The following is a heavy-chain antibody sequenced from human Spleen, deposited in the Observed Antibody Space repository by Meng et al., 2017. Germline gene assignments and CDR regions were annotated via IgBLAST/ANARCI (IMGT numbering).Heavy chain of an antibody. V-gene: IGHV4-34*01. Sequence: SETLSLTCVVSGGSFSDYYWSWIRQPPGKGLEWIGEINHSGSTNYNPSLKSRVTISVDTSKNQFSLKLSSVTAADTAVYYCARGGVVITGHNRGYYFDYWGQGTLVTVSS. CDR2: INHSGST. J-gene: IGHJ4*02. D-gene: IGHD3-3*01. CDR3: ARGGVVITGHNRGYYFDY. CDR1: GGSFSDYY.